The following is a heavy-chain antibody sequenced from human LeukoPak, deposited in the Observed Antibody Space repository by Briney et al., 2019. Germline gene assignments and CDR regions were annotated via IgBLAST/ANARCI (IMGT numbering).Heavy chain of an antibody. Sequence: ASVKVSCKASGYTFTSYGISWVRQAPGQGLEWMGWISAYNGNTNYAQKLQGRVTMTTDTSTSTAYMELRSLRSDDTAVYYCARERNYYDSSGSPFDYWGQGTLVTVSS. V-gene: IGHV1-18*01. D-gene: IGHD3-22*01. CDR2: ISAYNGNT. J-gene: IGHJ4*02. CDR1: GYTFTSYG. CDR3: ARERNYYDSSGSPFDY.